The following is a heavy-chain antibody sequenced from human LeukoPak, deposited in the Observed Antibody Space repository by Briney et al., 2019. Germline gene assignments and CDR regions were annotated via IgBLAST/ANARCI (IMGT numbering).Heavy chain of an antibody. CDR3: ARAAGNRYFDLYYGMDV. V-gene: IGHV4-59*01. CDR2: IYYSGST. Sequence: SETLSLTCTVSGGSISSYYWSWIRQPPGKGLEWIGYIYYSGSTNYNPSLKSRVTISVDTSKNQFSLKLSSVTAADTAVYYCARAAGNRYFDLYYGMDVWVQGTTVTVSS. D-gene: IGHD3-9*01. J-gene: IGHJ6*02. CDR1: GGSISSYY.